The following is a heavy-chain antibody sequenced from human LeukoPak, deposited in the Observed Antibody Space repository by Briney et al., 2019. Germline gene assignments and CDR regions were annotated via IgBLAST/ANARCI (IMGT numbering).Heavy chain of an antibody. J-gene: IGHJ6*02. Sequence: GGSLRLSCAASGFTFDDFGMGWVRQVPGKGLEWVSVLYSGGYANYTGSVEGRFTISRDDSKNTLYLQMSSLRADDTALYYCARAYGNNGMDVWGQGTAVTVSS. CDR2: LYSGGYA. V-gene: IGHV3-53*01. D-gene: IGHD4-11*01. CDR3: ARAYGNNGMDV. CDR1: GFTFDDFG.